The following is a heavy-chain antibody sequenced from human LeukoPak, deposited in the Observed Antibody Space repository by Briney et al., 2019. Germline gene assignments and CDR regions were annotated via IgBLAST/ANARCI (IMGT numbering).Heavy chain of an antibody. D-gene: IGHD3-3*01. CDR3: ARGLRPSKPRITIFTFRPATEKGYMDV. Sequence: SEALSLTCAVSGDSITSGAYSWSWIRQPPGKGLEWIGYIFHSGSTYYNPSLKSRVTISVDTSKNQFSLKLSSVTAADTAVYYCARGLRPSKPRITIFTFRPATEKGYMDVWGKGTTVTVSS. CDR2: IFHSGST. J-gene: IGHJ6*03. V-gene: IGHV4-30-2*01. CDR1: GDSITSGAYS.